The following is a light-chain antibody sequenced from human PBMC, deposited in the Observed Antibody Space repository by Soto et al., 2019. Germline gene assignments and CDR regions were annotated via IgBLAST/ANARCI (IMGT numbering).Light chain of an antibody. CDR1: QSISSW. Sequence: DIQRTQSPSTLSASVGDRVTITCRASQSISSWLAWYQQKPWKAPKLQIYKAYRLESGVPSRFIGSGSGTEFTLTISSLQPDDFATYYFQQFNNYPWTFGPGTRVEIK. CDR2: KAY. J-gene: IGKJ1*01. CDR3: QQFNNYPWT. V-gene: IGKV1-5*03.